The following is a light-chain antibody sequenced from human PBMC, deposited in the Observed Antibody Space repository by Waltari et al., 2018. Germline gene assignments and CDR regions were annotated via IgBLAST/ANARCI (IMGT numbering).Light chain of an antibody. V-gene: IGKV4-1*01. CDR2: WAS. Sequence: DIVMTQSPDSLAVSLGERATINCKSSPSVLYSSNNKNYLAWYQQKPGQPPKLFMYWASTRESGVPDRFSGSGSGTDFTLTISSLQAEDVAVYYCQQYYSTPPTFGQGTKLEIK. CDR1: PSVLYSSNNKNY. CDR3: QQYYSTPPT. J-gene: IGKJ2*01.